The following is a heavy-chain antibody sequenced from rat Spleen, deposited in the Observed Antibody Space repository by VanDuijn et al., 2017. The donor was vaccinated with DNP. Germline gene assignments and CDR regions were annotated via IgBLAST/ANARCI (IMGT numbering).Heavy chain of an antibody. D-gene: IGHD1-3*01. CDR1: GFTFSDYY. J-gene: IGHJ2*01. V-gene: IGHV5-20*01. CDR2: ITYDGVGT. CDR3: ARDYGSYPYYFDY. Sequence: EVQLMESGGGLVQPGRSLKLSCAGSGFTFSDYYMAWVRQAPAKGLEWVASITYDGVGTYYRDSVKGRFIISRDNAKNTLYLQVSSLRSEDTATYYCARDYGSYPYYFDYWGQGVMVTVSS.